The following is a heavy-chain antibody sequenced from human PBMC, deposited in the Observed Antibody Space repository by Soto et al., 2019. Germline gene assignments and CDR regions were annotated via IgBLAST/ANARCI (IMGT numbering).Heavy chain of an antibody. V-gene: IGHV3-33*01. Sequence: QVPLVESGGGVVQPGRSLRRSCAASGFTFSSYGMHWVRQAPRKGLERVAVIWYDGSNKYYPDSVKGRFPIASDKFKNTLNMQMSSLRAVYTAVYYWERDGEVVAYYSRDDQDWYFDLWGRGTLVT. J-gene: IGHJ2*01. D-gene: IGHD2-15*01. CDR3: ERDGEVVAYYSRDDQDWYFDL. CDR1: GFTFSSYG. CDR2: IWYDGSNK.